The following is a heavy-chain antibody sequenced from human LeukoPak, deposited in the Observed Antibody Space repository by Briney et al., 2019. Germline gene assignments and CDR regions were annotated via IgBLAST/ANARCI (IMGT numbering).Heavy chain of an antibody. CDR1: GGSFSGYY. D-gene: IGHD3-22*01. Sequence: SETLSLTCAVYGGSFSGYYWSWIRQPPGKGLEWIGEINHSGSANYSPSLKSRVAISVDTSRNQFSLNLTSVTAADTAMYYCAREQWAYRSYYASSGYHDYWGQGTLITVSS. CDR2: INHSGSA. CDR3: AREQWAYRSYYASSGYHDY. J-gene: IGHJ4*02. V-gene: IGHV4-34*01.